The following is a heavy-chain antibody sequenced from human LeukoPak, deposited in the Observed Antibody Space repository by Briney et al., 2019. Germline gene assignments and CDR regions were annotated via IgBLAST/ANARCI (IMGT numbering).Heavy chain of an antibody. CDR1: GGSISGYY. V-gene: IGHV4-59*01. J-gene: IGHJ4*02. Sequence: PSETLSLTCTVSGGSISGYYWSWFRQPPGKGLEWIGYIYYSGSTNYNPSLKSRVTISVDTSKNQFSLKLSSVTAADTAVYYCARAAWIQNYFDYWGQGTLVTVSS. D-gene: IGHD5-18*01. CDR3: ARAAWIQNYFDY. CDR2: IYYSGST.